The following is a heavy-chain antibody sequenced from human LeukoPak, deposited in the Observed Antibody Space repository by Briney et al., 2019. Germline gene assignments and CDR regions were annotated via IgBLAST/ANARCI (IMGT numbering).Heavy chain of an antibody. J-gene: IGHJ3*02. CDR1: GFTFSNYI. CDR2: ISGSGGST. CDR3: AKGVYYDILTGLDAFDI. Sequence: GGSLRLSCAASGFTFSNYIMTWVRQAPGKGLEWVSVISGSGGSTYYADSVKGRFTISRDNSKNTLYLQMNSLRAEDTAVYYCAKGVYYDILTGLDAFDIWGQGTMVTVS. D-gene: IGHD3-9*01. V-gene: IGHV3-23*01.